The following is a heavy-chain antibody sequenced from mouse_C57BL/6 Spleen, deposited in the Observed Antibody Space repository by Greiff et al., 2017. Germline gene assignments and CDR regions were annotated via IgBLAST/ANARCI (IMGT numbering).Heavy chain of an antibody. CDR3: ARSGSNLRPYWYFDV. D-gene: IGHD2-5*01. Sequence: EVKLLESGAELVRPGSSVKMSCKTSGYTFTSYGINWVKQRPGQGLEWIGYIYIGNGYTEYNEKFKGKATLTSDTSSSTAYMQLSSLTSEDSAIYFCARSGSNLRPYWYFDVWGTGTTVTVSS. J-gene: IGHJ1*03. V-gene: IGHV1-58*01. CDR1: GYTFTSYG. CDR2: IYIGNGYT.